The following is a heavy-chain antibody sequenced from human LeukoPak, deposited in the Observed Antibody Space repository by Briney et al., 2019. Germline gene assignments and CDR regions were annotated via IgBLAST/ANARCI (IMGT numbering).Heavy chain of an antibody. CDR1: GFTFSSFA. Sequence: PGGSLRLSCAASGFTFSSFAMSWVRQAPGKGLEWVSAISGSGGSTYYADSVKGRFTISRDNSKNTLYLQMNSLRAEDTAVYYCAKDDSSGYYPFCYWGQGTLVTVSS. D-gene: IGHD3-22*01. J-gene: IGHJ4*02. V-gene: IGHV3-23*01. CDR2: ISGSGGST. CDR3: AKDDSSGYYPFCY.